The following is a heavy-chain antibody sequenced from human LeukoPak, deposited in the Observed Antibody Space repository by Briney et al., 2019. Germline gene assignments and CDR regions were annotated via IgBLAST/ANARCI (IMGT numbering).Heavy chain of an antibody. CDR2: IHYTGRT. Sequence: SETLSLTCAVSGGSISSSNWWSWVRQPPGKGLEWIGYIHYTGRTEYSPSLKSRLTISIDTSKTQFFLKLSSVTAADTALYYCARLHSTGGTLAYWGQGTLVTVSS. V-gene: IGHV4-4*02. D-gene: IGHD2-8*02. J-gene: IGHJ4*02. CDR3: ARLHSTGGTLAY. CDR1: GGSISSSNW.